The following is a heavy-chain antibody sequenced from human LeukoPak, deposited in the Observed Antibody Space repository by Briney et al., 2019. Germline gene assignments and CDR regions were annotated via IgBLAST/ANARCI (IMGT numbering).Heavy chain of an antibody. D-gene: IGHD1-1*01. CDR2: IKEDGSEK. V-gene: IGHV3-7*01. CDR3: ARGGTFVSDY. Sequence: GGSLRLSCAASGFTFSTFWMSWVRQAPGKGLEWVANIKEDGSEKYYVDSMKGRFTVSRDNAKNSLYLQMDSLRAEDTAVYYCARGGTFVSDYWGQGTLATVSS. CDR1: GFTFSTFW. J-gene: IGHJ4*02.